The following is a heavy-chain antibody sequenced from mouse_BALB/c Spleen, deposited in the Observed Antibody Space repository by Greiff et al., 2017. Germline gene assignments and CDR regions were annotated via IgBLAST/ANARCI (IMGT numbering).Heavy chain of an antibody. CDR3: ARERGYGRYFDY. J-gene: IGHJ2*01. D-gene: IGHD1-1*01. Sequence: EVKVVESGGGLVKPGGSLKLSCAASGFTFSSYAMSWVRQTPEKRLEWVASISSGGSTYYPDSVKGRFTISRDNARNILYLQMSSLRSEDTAMYYCARERGYGRYFDYWGQGTTLTVSS. CDR1: GFTFSSYA. V-gene: IGHV5-6-5*01. CDR2: ISSGGST.